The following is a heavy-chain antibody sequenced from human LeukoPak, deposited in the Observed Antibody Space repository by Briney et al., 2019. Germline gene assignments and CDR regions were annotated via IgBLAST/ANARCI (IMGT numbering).Heavy chain of an antibody. Sequence: GGSLRLSCAASGFTFSSYAMSWVRQAPGKGLEWVSAISGSGGNTYSADSVKGRFTISRDSSKNTLFLQMNSLRAEDTGVYYCAIDSRSTWHFDYWGQGTLVTVSS. D-gene: IGHD2-2*01. V-gene: IGHV3-23*01. CDR1: GFTFSSYA. CDR2: ISGSGGNT. J-gene: IGHJ4*02. CDR3: AIDSRSTWHFDY.